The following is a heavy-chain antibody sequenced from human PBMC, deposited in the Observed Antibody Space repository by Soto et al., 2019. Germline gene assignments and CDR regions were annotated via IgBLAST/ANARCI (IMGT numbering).Heavy chain of an antibody. CDR3: ARDFIAAAGTNYYYYGMDV. D-gene: IGHD6-13*01. CDR2: ISSSSSYI. J-gene: IGHJ6*02. V-gene: IGHV3-21*01. Sequence: GGSLRLSCAASGFTFSSYSMNWVRQAPGKGLEWVSSISSSSSYIYYADSVKGRFTISRDNAKNSLYLQMNSLRAEDTAVYYCARDFIAAAGTNYYYYGMDVWGQGTTVTVSS. CDR1: GFTFSSYS.